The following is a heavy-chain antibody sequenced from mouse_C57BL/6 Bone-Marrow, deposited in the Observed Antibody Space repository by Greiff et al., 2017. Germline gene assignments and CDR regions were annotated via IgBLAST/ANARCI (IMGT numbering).Heavy chain of an antibody. Sequence: QVQLQQPGAELVKPGASVKMSCKASGYTFTSYWITWVKPRPGQGLEWIGDIYPGSGSTTYNEKFKSKATLTVDPASSTAYMQLSSLTSEDSAVYYCARPYYSNYWYFDVWGTGTTVTVSS. V-gene: IGHV1-55*01. CDR2: IYPGSGST. CDR1: GYTFTSYW. D-gene: IGHD2-5*01. CDR3: ARPYYSNYWYFDV. J-gene: IGHJ1*03.